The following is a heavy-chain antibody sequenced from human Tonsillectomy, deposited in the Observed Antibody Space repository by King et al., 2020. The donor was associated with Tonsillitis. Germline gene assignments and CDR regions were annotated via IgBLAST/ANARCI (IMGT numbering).Heavy chain of an antibody. Sequence: VQLVESGGSVVQPGRSLRLSCAASGFTFSNYGVHWVRQAPGKGLEWVAVISFDGKHKFYADSVKGRFTVSRDISNSTLYLQMKSLRAKDTAVYYCAKGTDAFDFWSGYDYWGQGTLVIVSS. J-gene: IGHJ4*02. CDR1: GFTFSNYG. V-gene: IGHV3-30*18. CDR2: ISFDGKHK. D-gene: IGHD3-3*01. CDR3: AKGTDAFDFWSGYDY.